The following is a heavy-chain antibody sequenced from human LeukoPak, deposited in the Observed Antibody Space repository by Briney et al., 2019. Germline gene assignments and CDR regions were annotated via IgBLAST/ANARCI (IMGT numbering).Heavy chain of an antibody. D-gene: IGHD3-22*01. CDR2: IYYSGST. Sequence: SETLSLTSTVSGGSISSYYWSWIRQPPGKGLEWIGYIYYSGSTNYNPSLKSRVTISVDTSENQFSLKLSSVTAADTAVYYCARVSSGYYYTYYYYMDVWGKGTTVTISS. CDR3: ARVSSGYYYTYYYYMDV. J-gene: IGHJ6*03. V-gene: IGHV4-59*01. CDR1: GGSISSYY.